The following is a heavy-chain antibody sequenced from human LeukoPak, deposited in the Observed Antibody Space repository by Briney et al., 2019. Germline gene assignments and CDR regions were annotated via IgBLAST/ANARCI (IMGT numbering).Heavy chain of an antibody. Sequence: SETLSLTCTVSGGSISPYYLSWIRQPPGKRLEWIGYIYYSGSTNYNPSLKSRVTMSVDTSKNQFSLKVNSVTAADTAVYYCARATSTGYFYFDSWGQGTLVTVSS. D-gene: IGHD3-22*01. V-gene: IGHV4-59*01. CDR2: IYYSGST. J-gene: IGHJ4*02. CDR1: GGSISPYY. CDR3: ARATSTGYFYFDS.